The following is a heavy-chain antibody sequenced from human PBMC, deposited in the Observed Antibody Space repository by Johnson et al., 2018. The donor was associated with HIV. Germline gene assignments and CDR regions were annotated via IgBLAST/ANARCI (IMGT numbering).Heavy chain of an antibody. CDR2: ISYDGSNK. D-gene: IGHD3-9*01. J-gene: IGHJ3*02. CDR3: AKDSELRYFDWLHDAFDI. Sequence: QVQLVESGGGVVQPGRSLRLSCVAAGFTFSSYGMHWVRQAPGKGLEWVAVISYDGSNKYYADSVKGRFTISRDNSKNTLYLQMNSLRAEDTAVYYCAKDSELRYFDWLHDAFDIWGQGTMVTVSS. V-gene: IGHV3-30*18. CDR1: GFTFSSYG.